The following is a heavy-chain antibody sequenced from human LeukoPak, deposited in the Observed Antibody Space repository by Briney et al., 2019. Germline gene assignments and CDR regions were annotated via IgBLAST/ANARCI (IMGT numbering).Heavy chain of an antibody. Sequence: SETLSLTCAVYGGSFSGYYWSWIRQPPGKGLEWIGEINHSGSTNYNPSLKSRVTISVDTSKNQFSLKLGSVTAADTAVYYCARGRSLYYDSSGYYYWSAWFDPWGQGTLVTVSS. CDR1: GGSFSGYY. CDR2: INHSGST. J-gene: IGHJ5*02. CDR3: ARGRSLYYDSSGYYYWSAWFDP. D-gene: IGHD3-22*01. V-gene: IGHV4-34*01.